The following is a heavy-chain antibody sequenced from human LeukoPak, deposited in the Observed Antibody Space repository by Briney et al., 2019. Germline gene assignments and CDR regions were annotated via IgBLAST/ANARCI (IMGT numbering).Heavy chain of an antibody. J-gene: IGHJ6*03. CDR2: IIPIFGTA. CDR3: ATYPSCSSTSCYHTDPTYYYYYMDV. CDR1: GGTFSSYA. D-gene: IGHD2-2*01. Sequence: GASVKVSCKASGGTFSSYAISWVRQAPGQGLEWMGGIIPIFGTANYAQKYQGRVTITTDESTSTAYMELSSLRSEDTAVYYCATYPSCSSTSCYHTDPTYYYYYMDVWGKGTTGTVSS. V-gene: IGHV1-69*05.